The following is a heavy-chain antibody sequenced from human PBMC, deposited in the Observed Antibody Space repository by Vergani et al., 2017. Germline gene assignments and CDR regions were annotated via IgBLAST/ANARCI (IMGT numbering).Heavy chain of an antibody. CDR2: IRYDGSNK. CDR1: GFTFSSYG. D-gene: IGHD2-2*01. V-gene: IGHV3-30*02. Sequence: QVQLVESGGGVVQPGGSLRLSCAASGFTFSSYGMHWVRQAPGKGLEWVAFIRYDGSNKYYADSVKGRFTISRDNAKNSLYLQMNSLRAEDTAVYYCARAGYCSSTSCQKYYYMDVWGKGTTVTVSS. CDR3: ARAGYCSSTSCQKYYYMDV. J-gene: IGHJ6*03.